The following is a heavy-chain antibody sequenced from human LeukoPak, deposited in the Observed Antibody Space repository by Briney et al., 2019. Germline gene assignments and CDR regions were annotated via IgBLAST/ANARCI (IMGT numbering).Heavy chain of an antibody. D-gene: IGHD3-10*01. V-gene: IGHV3-33*08. Sequence: GGSLRLSCAASGFTFSSYAMSWVRQAPGKGLEWVAVIWYDGSNKYYADSVKGRFTISRDNSKNTLYLQMNSLRAEDTAVYYCARGRPITMVRGALDYWGQGTLVTVSS. CDR1: GFTFSSYA. J-gene: IGHJ4*02. CDR2: IWYDGSNK. CDR3: ARGRPITMVRGALDY.